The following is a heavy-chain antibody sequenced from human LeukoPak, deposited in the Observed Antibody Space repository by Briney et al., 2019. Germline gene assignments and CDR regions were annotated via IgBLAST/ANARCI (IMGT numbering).Heavy chain of an antibody. J-gene: IGHJ4*02. Sequence: GGSLRLSCAASGFTFSRAWMSWVRQAPGKGLEWVANIKVDGSEDYYADSVKGRFAISKDNAKNSLYLQMNSLRAEDTAMYYCARDADGYEDWGQGTLVIVSS. CDR3: ARDADGYED. CDR2: IKVDGSED. V-gene: IGHV3-7*01. CDR1: GFTFSRAW. D-gene: IGHD5-24*01.